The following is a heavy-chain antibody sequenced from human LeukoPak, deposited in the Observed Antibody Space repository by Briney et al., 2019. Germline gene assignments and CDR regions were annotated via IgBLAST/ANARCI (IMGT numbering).Heavy chain of an antibody. CDR1: GFSFSSYA. Sequence: GGSLRLSCAASGFSFSSYAMSWVRQAPGKGLEWVSTITNSGGSTFSADSVKGRFTISRDNSKNTASLQMNSLRADDTAVYFCAKSWAMVRGETNYYYFYGVDVWGQGTTVTVSS. V-gene: IGHV3-23*01. D-gene: IGHD3-10*01. CDR2: ITNSGGST. CDR3: AKSWAMVRGETNYYYFYGVDV. J-gene: IGHJ6*02.